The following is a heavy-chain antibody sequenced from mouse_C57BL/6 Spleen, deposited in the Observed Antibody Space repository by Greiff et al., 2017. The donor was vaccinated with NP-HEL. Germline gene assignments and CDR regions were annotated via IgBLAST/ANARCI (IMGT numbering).Heavy chain of an antibody. CDR1: GYTFTDYN. J-gene: IGHJ4*01. D-gene: IGHD1-1*01. CDR2: INPNNGGT. Sequence: EVQLQQSGPELVKPGASVKIPCKASGYTFTDYNMDWVKQSHGKSLEWIGDINPNNGGTIYNQKFKGKATLTVDKSSSTAYMELRSLTSEDTAVYYCARLEYYGSSYDYAMDYWGQGTSVTVSS. CDR3: ARLEYYGSSYDYAMDY. V-gene: IGHV1-18*01.